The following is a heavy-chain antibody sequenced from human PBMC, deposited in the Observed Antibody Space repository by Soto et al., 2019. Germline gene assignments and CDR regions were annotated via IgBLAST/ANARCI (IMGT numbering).Heavy chain of an antibody. CDR3: AVPKDSSGWAFDY. V-gene: IGHV5-51*01. D-gene: IGHD6-19*01. J-gene: IGHJ4*02. CDR2: IYPGDSDT. Sequence: GESLKISCKGSVYSFTSYWIGWVRQMPGKGLEWMGIIYPGDSDTRYSPSFQGQVTISADKSISTAYLQWSSLKASDTAMYYCAVPKDSSGWAFDYWGQGTLVTVSS. CDR1: VYSFTSYW.